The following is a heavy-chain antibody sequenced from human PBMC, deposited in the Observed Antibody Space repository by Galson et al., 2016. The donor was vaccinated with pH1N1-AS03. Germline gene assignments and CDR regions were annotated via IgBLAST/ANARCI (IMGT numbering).Heavy chain of an antibody. V-gene: IGHV1-2*06. D-gene: IGHD2/OR15-2a*01. J-gene: IGHJ4*02. CDR1: GYTFTTYY. CDR2: INPVSGET. Sequence: SVKVSCKASGYTFTTYYVHWVRQAPGQGLEWVGRINPVSGETDSPQKFQDRVTLTRDKSISSAYLDLSGLTFDDTAVYYCALLQVPTTSGHWGLGTLLTVSS. CDR3: ALLQVPTTSGH.